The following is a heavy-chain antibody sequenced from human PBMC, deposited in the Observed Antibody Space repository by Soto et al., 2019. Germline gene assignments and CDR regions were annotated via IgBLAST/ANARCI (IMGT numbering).Heavy chain of an antibody. CDR3: ATSEYSSLSINWFDP. V-gene: IGHV4-30-4*01. CDR2: IYNGGHT. D-gene: IGHD6-6*01. J-gene: IGHJ5*02. CDR1: GGSVDSVNHY. Sequence: SETLSLTCSVSGGSVDSVNHYWSSIRQPPGKGLEWIGYIYNGGHTFYNPSLKSRVKILVDKSRNQFSLRLSSVTAADTAVYFCATSEYSSLSINWFDPWGQGALVTVS.